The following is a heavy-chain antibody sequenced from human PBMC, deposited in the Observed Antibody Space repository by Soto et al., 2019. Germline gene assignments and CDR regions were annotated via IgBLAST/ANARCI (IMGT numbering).Heavy chain of an antibody. D-gene: IGHD2-8*01. CDR3: ARGPRKVYAQHKYYYYYYGMDV. CDR2: INHSGST. V-gene: IGHV4-34*01. CDR1: GGSFSGYY. J-gene: IGHJ6*02. Sequence: SETLSLTCAVYGGSFSGYYWSWIRQPPGKGLEWIGEINHSGSTNYNPSLKSRVTISVDTSKNQFSLKLSSVTAADTAVYYCARGPRKVYAQHKYYYYYYGMDVWGQGTTVTVSS.